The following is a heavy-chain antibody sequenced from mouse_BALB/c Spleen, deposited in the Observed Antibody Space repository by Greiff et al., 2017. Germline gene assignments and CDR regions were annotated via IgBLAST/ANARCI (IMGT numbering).Heavy chain of an antibody. Sequence: DVKLVESGGGLVKLGGSLKLSCAASGFTFSSYYMSWVRQTPEKRLELVAAINSNGGSTYYPDTVKGRFTISRDNAKNTLYLQMSSLKSEDTALYYCARHTGTGAMDYWGQGTSVTVSS. D-gene: IGHD4-1*01. V-gene: IGHV5-6-2*01. CDR2: INSNGGST. CDR3: ARHTGTGAMDY. CDR1: GFTFSSYY. J-gene: IGHJ4*01.